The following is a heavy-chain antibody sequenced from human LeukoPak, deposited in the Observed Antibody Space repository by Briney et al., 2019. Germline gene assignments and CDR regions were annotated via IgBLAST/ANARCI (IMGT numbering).Heavy chain of an antibody. CDR3: AKIPLITDY. D-gene: IGHD1-14*01. V-gene: IGHV3-23*01. CDR1: GFTFSSYA. J-gene: IGHJ4*02. CDR2: VSGSGYST. Sequence: GGSLRLSCAASGFTFSSYAMSWVRQAPGKGLEWVSSVSGSGYSTYYADSVKGRFTISRDNFKNTLYLQLNSLRAEDTAVYYCAKIPLITDYWGQGTLATVSS.